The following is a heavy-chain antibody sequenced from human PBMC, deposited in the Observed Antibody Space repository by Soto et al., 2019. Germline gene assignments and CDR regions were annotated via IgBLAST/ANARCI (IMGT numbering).Heavy chain of an antibody. J-gene: IGHJ3*02. Sequence: SETLSLTCTVSGGSITSSTYYWGWIRQPPGKGLEWIGSIYYSGSTYYNPSLKSRVTISVDTSKNQFSLKLSSVTAADTAVYYCARLPLAPPLPHAFDIWGQGTMVT. CDR1: GGSITSSTYY. CDR2: IYYSGST. D-gene: IGHD2-15*01. V-gene: IGHV4-39*01. CDR3: ARLPLAPPLPHAFDI.